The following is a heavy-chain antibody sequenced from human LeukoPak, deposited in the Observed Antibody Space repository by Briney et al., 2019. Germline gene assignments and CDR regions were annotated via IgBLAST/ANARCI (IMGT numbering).Heavy chain of an antibody. CDR2: IHYSGNT. Sequence: PSETLSLTCTVSGGSISSNTYYWGWIRQPPGKGLEWIGTIHYSGNTYYNPSLKSRVTVSVDTSRNQFSLKLSSVTAADTAVYYCARRGEGYSSTSYFFDYWGQGALVTVSS. J-gene: IGHJ4*02. D-gene: IGHD6-13*01. V-gene: IGHV4-39*01. CDR3: ARRGEGYSSTSYFFDY. CDR1: GGSISSNTYY.